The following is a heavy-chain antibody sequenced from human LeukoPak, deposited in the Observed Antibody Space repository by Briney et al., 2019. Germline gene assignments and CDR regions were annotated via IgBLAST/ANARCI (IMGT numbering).Heavy chain of an antibody. D-gene: IGHD6-6*01. V-gene: IGHV1-46*01. J-gene: IGHJ4*02. CDR3: AHGAAQDYFDY. CDR1: GYTFTSYY. CDR2: INPSGGST. Sequence: ASVKVSCKASGYTFTSYYMHWVRQAPGQGLEWMGIINPSGGSTSYAQKFQGSVTMTRDMSTSTVYMELSSLRSEDTAVYYCAHGAAQDYFDYWGQGTLVTVSS.